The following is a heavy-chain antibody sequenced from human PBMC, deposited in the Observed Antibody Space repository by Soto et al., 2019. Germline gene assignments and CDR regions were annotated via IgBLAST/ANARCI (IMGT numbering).Heavy chain of an antibody. CDR1: GFNFSTYW. V-gene: IGHV5-51*01. CDR3: ARQDSYYYYYGLDV. Sequence: PGESLKISCKGSGFNFSTYWIGWVRQMPGKGLEWMGIIYPGDSDTRYNPSFQGQVAISADKSISTAYPQWSSLKASDTAMYYCARQDSYYYYYGLDVWGQGTTVTVSS. J-gene: IGHJ6*02. CDR2: IYPGDSDT.